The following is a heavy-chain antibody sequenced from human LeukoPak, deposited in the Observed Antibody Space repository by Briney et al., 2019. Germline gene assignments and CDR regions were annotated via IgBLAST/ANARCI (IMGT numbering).Heavy chain of an antibody. D-gene: IGHD2-2*01. CDR2: ISSSSSYI. V-gene: IGHV3-21*01. J-gene: IGHJ6*02. CDR3: ARIVPRYCSSTSCYTYYYYGMDV. CDR1: GLTFSSSW. Sequence: GGSLRLSCAVSGLTFSSSWMDWVRQAPGKGLEWVSSISSSSSYIYYADSVKGRFTISRDNAKNSLYLQMNSLRAEDTAVYYCARIVPRYCSSTSCYTYYYYGMDVWGQGTTVTVSS.